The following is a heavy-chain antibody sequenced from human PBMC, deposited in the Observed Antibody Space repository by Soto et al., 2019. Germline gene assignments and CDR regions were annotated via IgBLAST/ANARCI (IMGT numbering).Heavy chain of an antibody. CDR2: IKQDGSEK. CDR3: ARGPRVVVAAKNWFDP. D-gene: IGHD2-15*01. Sequence: GGSLRLSCAASGFTFSSYWMSWVRQAPGKGLEWVANIKQDGSEKYYVDSVKGRFTISRDNAKNSLYLQMNSLRAEDTAVYYCARGPRVVVAAKNWFDPWGQGTTVTVSS. V-gene: IGHV3-7*01. CDR1: GFTFSSYW. J-gene: IGHJ5*01.